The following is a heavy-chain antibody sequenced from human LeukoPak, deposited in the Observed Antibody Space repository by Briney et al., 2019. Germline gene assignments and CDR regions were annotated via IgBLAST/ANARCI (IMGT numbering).Heavy chain of an antibody. CDR2: IYYSGST. Sequence: PSQTLSLTCTVSGGSISSGDYSWSWIRQPPGKGLEWIGYIYYSGSTYYNPSLKSRVTISVDTSKNQFSLKLSSVTAADTAVYYCARSPYYDFWSGSYYSLSPPKYYFDYWGQGTLVTVSS. CDR3: ARSPYYDFWSGSYYSLSPPKYYFDY. CDR1: GGSISSGDYS. D-gene: IGHD3-3*01. J-gene: IGHJ4*02. V-gene: IGHV4-30-4*01.